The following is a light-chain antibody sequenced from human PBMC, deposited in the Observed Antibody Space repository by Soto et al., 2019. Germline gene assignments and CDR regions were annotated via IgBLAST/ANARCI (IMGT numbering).Light chain of an antibody. CDR3: QQHKSYPRT. CDR2: SAN. J-gene: IGKJ1*01. Sequence: DIQMTQSQSDMSASVGDRVTITCRASQDISNFLVWFQQRPGKVPKRLMYSANRLESGVPSRFSGSGSGTEFTLTISSLQPEDFAAYYCQQHKSYPRTFGQGTKVDIK. CDR1: QDISNF. V-gene: IGKV1-17*03.